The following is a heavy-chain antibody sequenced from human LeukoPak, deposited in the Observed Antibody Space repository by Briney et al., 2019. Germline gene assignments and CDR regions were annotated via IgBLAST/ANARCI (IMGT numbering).Heavy chain of an antibody. J-gene: IGHJ4*02. CDR2: ISYDGSNE. CDR1: GFTFRNYG. V-gene: IGHV3-30*03. D-gene: IGHD7-27*01. CDR3: ARKFLTGRLIDY. Sequence: GGSLRLSCADSGFTFRNYGMHRVRQAPGKGLEWVAVISYDGSNEYYADSVKGRFTISRDTSKNTLYLQMNSLRAEDTALYYCARKFLTGRLIDYWGQGTLVTVSS.